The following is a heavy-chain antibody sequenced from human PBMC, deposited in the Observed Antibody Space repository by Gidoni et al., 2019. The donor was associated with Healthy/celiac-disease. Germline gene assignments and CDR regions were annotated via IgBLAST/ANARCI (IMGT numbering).Heavy chain of an antibody. V-gene: IGHV1-46*01. CDR3: ARDPNYYDSSGYYLD. Sequence: QVQLVQSGAAVKKPWASVKVSCKASGYNFTSYYMHWVRQAPGQGLEWLGIINPSGGSTSYAQKFQGRVTMTRDTSTSTVYMELSSLRSEDTAVYYCARDPNYYDSSGYYLDWGQGTLVTVSS. J-gene: IGHJ4*02. D-gene: IGHD3-22*01. CDR1: GYNFTSYY. CDR2: INPSGGST.